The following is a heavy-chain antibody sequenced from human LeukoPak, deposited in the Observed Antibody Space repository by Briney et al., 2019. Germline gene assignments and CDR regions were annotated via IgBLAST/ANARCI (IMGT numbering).Heavy chain of an antibody. D-gene: IGHD4-23*01. Sequence: ASVKVSCKASGYTITGYYMHWVRQAPGQGLEWMGRINPNSGGTNYAQKFQGRVTMTRDTSISTAYMELSRLRSDDTAVYYCARVNYGGNSPFDYWGQGTLVTVSS. CDR3: ARVNYGGNSPFDY. V-gene: IGHV1-2*06. CDR2: INPNSGGT. CDR1: GYTITGYY. J-gene: IGHJ4*02.